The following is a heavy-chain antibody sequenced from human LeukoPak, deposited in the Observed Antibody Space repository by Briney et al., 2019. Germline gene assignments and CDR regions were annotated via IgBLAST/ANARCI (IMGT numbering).Heavy chain of an antibody. D-gene: IGHD5-18*01. Sequence: PSETVSLTCTVSGRSISSGDYYGSWIRQPPGRVLEWIGYSYYSGCPYYNPSPKSRATISVDTYKNQFSLKLSSVTAADTAVYYCARGDTAMVTRYFDYWGQGTLVTVSS. CDR2: SYYSGCP. CDR3: ARGDTAMVTRYFDY. J-gene: IGHJ4*02. V-gene: IGHV4-30-4*01. CDR1: GRSISSGDYY.